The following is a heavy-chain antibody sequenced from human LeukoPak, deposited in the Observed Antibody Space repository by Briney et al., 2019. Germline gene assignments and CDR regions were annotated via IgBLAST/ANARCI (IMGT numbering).Heavy chain of an antibody. Sequence: PGGSLRLSCAASVFTFSSYWMSWVRQAPRKGREWVANIKEDGNEKYYADSVKGRFIISRDNGKNSLYLQMDSLRIEDTAVYYCARDKIMGAISGSNFDYWGQGTLATVSS. CDR2: IKEDGNEK. J-gene: IGHJ4*02. D-gene: IGHD1-26*01. V-gene: IGHV3-7*01. CDR3: ARDKIMGAISGSNFDY. CDR1: VFTFSSYW.